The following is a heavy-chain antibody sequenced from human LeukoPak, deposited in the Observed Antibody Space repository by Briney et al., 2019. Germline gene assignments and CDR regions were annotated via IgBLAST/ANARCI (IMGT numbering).Heavy chain of an antibody. CDR2: IYPGDSDT. J-gene: IGHJ5*02. Sequence: GESLKISCKGSGYSFTSYWIGWVRQMPGKGLEWMGIIYPGDSDTRYSPSFQGQVTISADKSISTAYLQWSSLKASDTAMYYCARRGSSGWYVNNWFDPWGQGTLVTVSS. D-gene: IGHD6-19*01. CDR3: ARRGSSGWYVNNWFDP. V-gene: IGHV5-51*01. CDR1: GYSFTSYW.